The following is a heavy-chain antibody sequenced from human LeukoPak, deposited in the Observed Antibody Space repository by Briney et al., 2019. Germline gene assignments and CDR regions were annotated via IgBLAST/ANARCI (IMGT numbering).Heavy chain of an antibody. D-gene: IGHD6-6*01. CDR1: GFTFSSYA. CDR3: AKDHGSSPVYFDY. V-gene: IGHV3-23*01. CDR2: ISGSGGNT. Sequence: GGSLRLSCAASGFTFSSYAMSWVRQAPGKGLEWVSAISGSGGNTYNADSVRGRFTISRDNSKNTLYLQMSSLGADDTAVYYCAKDHGSSPVYFDYWGQGTLVTVSS. J-gene: IGHJ4*02.